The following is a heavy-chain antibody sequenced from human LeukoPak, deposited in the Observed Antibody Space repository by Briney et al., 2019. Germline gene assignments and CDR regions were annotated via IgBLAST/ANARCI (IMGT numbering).Heavy chain of an antibody. CDR3: ARAAIESYYYYYGMDV. V-gene: IGHV3-7*01. J-gene: IGHJ6*02. D-gene: IGHD2-21*01. CDR2: IKQDGSEK. Sequence: QPGASLRLSCAASGFTFSSYWMSWVRQAPGKGLEWVANIKQDGSEKYYVDSVKGRFTISRDNAKNSLYLQMNSLRAEDTAVYYCARAAIESYYYYYGMDVWGQGTTVTVSS. CDR1: GFTFSSYW.